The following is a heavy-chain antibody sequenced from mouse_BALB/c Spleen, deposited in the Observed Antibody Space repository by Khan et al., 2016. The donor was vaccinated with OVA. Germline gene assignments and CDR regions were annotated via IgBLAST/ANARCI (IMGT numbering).Heavy chain of an antibody. V-gene: IGHV1S56*01. Sequence: VQLQQSGPELVKPGASVRISCKASGYTFTSYYINWVKQRPGQGLEWIGWIYPGNVNTKYNEKFKGKATLTADTSSSTAYMQLSSLTSEDSAVYVCVRLVGNSPSYAMDYWGQRTSVTVSS. CDR2: IYPGNVNT. D-gene: IGHD2-1*01. CDR1: GYTFTSYY. CDR3: VRLVGNSPSYAMDY. J-gene: IGHJ4*01.